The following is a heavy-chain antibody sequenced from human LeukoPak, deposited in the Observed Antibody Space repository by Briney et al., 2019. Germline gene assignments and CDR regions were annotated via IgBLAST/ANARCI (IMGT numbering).Heavy chain of an antibody. J-gene: IGHJ4*02. V-gene: IGHV3-53*01. CDR1: GFTVSNSY. D-gene: IGHD3-22*01. CDR2: IYSGGST. CDR3: ANGDITMMPD. Sequence: PVGSLRLSCAASGFTVSNSYMSWVRQAPGKGLEWVSVIYSGGSTYYADSVKGRFTISRDNSKNTLYLQMNSLRAEDTAVYYCANGDITMMPDWGQGTLVTVSS.